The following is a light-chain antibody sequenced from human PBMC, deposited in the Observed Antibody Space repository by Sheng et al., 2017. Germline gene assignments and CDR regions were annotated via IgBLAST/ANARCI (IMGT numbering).Light chain of an antibody. CDR1: QSISTN. V-gene: IGKV3-15*01. CDR2: GAS. CDR3: QQYNDWPMYT. Sequence: EIVMTQSPATLSVSPGEGATLSCRASQSISTNLAWYQQKPGQAPRLLIFGASSRGAGIPARFSGSGSGTEFTLTISSLQSEDFALYYCQQYNDWPMYTFGQGTKLEIK. J-gene: IGKJ2*01.